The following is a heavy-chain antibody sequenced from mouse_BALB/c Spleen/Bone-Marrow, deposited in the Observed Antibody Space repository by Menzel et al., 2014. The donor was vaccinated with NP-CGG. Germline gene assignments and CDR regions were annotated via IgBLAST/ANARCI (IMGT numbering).Heavy chain of an antibody. V-gene: IGHV1S81*02. J-gene: IGHJ1*01. Sequence: QVQLQQSGAELVKPGASVKLSCKASGYTFTSYWMHWVKQRPGRGLEWIGEIIPSNGRTNYNEKFKSKATLTVDKSSNTAYMQLSSLTSEDSAVYYRARWLPQYFDVWGAGTTVTVSS. CDR1: GYTFTSYW. D-gene: IGHD2-3*01. CDR2: IIPSNGRT. CDR3: ARWLPQYFDV.